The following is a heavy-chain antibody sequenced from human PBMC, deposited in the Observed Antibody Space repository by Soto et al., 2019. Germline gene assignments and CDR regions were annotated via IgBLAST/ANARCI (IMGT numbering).Heavy chain of an antibody. J-gene: IGHJ4*02. D-gene: IGHD3-22*01. CDR1: GFTFSSYA. CDR2: ISGSGGST. V-gene: IGHV3-23*01. CDR3: AKGEGYYDSSGLLDD. Sequence: GGSLRLSCAASGFTFSSYAMSWVRQAPGKGLEWVSAISGSGGSTYYADSVKGRFTISRDNSKNTLYLQMNSLRAEDTAVYYCAKGEGYYDSSGLLDDWGQGTRVTVAS.